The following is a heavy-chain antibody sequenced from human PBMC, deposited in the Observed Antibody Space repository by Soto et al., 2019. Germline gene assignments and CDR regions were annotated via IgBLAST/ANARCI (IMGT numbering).Heavy chain of an antibody. CDR2: IYPGDSDA. Sequence: GESLKISCKGSGYSFTSYWIGWVHQMPGKGLEWMGIIYPGDSDARYSPSFQGQVTISADKSISTVYLQWSSLKASDTAMYYCARQDYYDSSGYYYGDAFDIWGQGTMVTVSS. V-gene: IGHV5-51*07. D-gene: IGHD3-22*01. J-gene: IGHJ3*02. CDR3: ARQDYYDSSGYYYGDAFDI. CDR1: GYSFTSYW.